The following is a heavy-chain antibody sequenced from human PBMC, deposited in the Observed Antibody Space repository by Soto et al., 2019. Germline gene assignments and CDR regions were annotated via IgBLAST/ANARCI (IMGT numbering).Heavy chain of an antibody. V-gene: IGHV4-30-2*01. Sequence: QLQLQESGSGLVKPSQTLSLTCAVSGDSFSSGGYSWNWIRQPPGKGLEWIGYIYHSGSTLYNASLKSRVTISVDRSKNQFSLRLNSVTAADTAVYYCARGLGGTPGYFDLWGRGTLVTVSS. CDR3: ARGLGGTPGYFDL. D-gene: IGHD3-10*01. CDR2: IYHSGST. CDR1: GDSFSSGGYS. J-gene: IGHJ2*01.